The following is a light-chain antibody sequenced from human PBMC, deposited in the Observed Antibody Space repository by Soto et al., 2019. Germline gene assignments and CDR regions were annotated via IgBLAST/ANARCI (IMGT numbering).Light chain of an antibody. CDR1: QNIRVW. Sequence: DIQMTQSPSTLSASVGDGVTITCRASQNIRVWLAWYPQRPGKAPKFLIYDASNLETGVPSRFSGSGSGTEFTLTIRSLQPDDFATDDCQRYDSSSPTFGQGTKLEIK. CDR3: QRYDSSSPT. CDR2: DAS. V-gene: IGKV1-5*01. J-gene: IGKJ2*01.